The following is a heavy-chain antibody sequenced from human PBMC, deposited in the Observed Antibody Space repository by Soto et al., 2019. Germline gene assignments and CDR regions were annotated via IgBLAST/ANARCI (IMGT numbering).Heavy chain of an antibody. CDR3: ARGLYYYDSSGYWGY. CDR1: GFTFSSYV. V-gene: IGHV3-48*02. D-gene: IGHD3-22*01. CDR2: ISSSSSTI. J-gene: IGHJ4*02. Sequence: GGSLRLSCAASGFTFSSYVMNWVCQAPGKGLEWVSYISSSSSTIYYADSVKGRFTISRDNAKNSLYLQMNSLRDEDTAVYYCARGLYYYDSSGYWGYWGQGTLVTVSS.